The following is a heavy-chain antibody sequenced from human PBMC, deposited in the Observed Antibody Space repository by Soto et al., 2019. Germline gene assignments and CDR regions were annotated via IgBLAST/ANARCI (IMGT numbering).Heavy chain of an antibody. CDR3: AKGFRGGYNYDWYFDL. D-gene: IGHD5-12*01. V-gene: IGHV3-23*01. Sequence: EVQLLESGGGLVQPGGSLRLSCAASGFTFSSYAMSWVRQAPGKGLEWVSAISGSGTNTYYADSVKGRFTISRDNSKNTLYLQMNSLRAEDTAVYYCAKGFRGGYNYDWYFDLWGRGTLVTVSS. CDR2: ISGSGTNT. J-gene: IGHJ2*01. CDR1: GFTFSSYA.